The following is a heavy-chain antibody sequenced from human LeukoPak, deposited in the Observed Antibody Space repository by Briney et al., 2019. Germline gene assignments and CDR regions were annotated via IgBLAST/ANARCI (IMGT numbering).Heavy chain of an antibody. CDR3: ARRAGAYSHPYDY. J-gene: IGHJ4*02. Sequence: GGSLRLSCAASGFTFSSYWMSWVRQAPGKGLEWVANIKQDGSEKYYVDSVEGRFTISRDNAKNSLYLQMNSLGAEDTAVYYCARRAGAYSHPYDYWGQGTLVTVSS. D-gene: IGHD4/OR15-4a*01. CDR2: IKQDGSEK. V-gene: IGHV3-7*03. CDR1: GFTFSSYW.